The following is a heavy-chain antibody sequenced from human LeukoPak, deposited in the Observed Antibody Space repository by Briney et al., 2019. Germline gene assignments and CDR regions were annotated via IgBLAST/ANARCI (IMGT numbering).Heavy chain of an antibody. J-gene: IGHJ4*02. CDR3: AKDRAVVAATLIFDY. D-gene: IGHD2-15*01. CDR2: ISGSGGST. V-gene: IGHV3-23*01. Sequence: PGGSLRLSCAASGFTFSTYAMSWVRQAPGKGLEWVSTISGSGGSTYYADSVKGRFTISRDNSKNTLYLQMNSLRAEDTAVYFCAKDRAVVAATLIFDYWGQGTLVPVSS. CDR1: GFTFSTYA.